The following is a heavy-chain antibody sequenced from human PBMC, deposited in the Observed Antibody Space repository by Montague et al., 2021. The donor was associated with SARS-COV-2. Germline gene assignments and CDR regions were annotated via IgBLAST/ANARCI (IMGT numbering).Heavy chain of an antibody. CDR3: ARVFPRWLQFDPYFDY. CDR1: GGSISSYY. D-gene: IGHD5-24*01. CDR2: IYYSGST. V-gene: IGHV4-59*01. J-gene: IGHJ4*02. Sequence: SETLSLTCTVSGGSISSYYWSWIRQPPGKGLEWIGYIYYSGSTNYNPSLKCRVTISVDTSKNQFSLKLSSVTAADTAVYYCARVFPRWLQFDPYFDYWGQGTLATVSS.